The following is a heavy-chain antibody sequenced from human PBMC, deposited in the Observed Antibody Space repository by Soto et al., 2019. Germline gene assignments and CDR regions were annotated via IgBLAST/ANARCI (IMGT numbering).Heavy chain of an antibody. J-gene: IGHJ4*02. V-gene: IGHV4-30-4*01. CDR3: AGTSSNYYDTSGYYFDH. Sequence: QVQLQGSGPRLVKPSQTLSLTCSVSGGSISSGDYYWSWIRQPPGKGLEWIGHIYYSGNTYYNPSLKRRLSLSVDSSKNQFSLKLTSVTAADTAVYSCAGTSSNYYDTSGYYFDHWGQGTLVTVSS. CDR1: GGSISSGDYY. CDR2: IYYSGNT. D-gene: IGHD3-22*01.